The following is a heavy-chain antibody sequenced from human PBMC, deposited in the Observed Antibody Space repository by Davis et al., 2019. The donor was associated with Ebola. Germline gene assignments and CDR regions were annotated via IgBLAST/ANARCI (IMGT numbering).Heavy chain of an antibody. CDR1: GYTFTGYY. V-gene: IGHV1-2*02. CDR3: ARGPGDYDILTGPGDYYFDY. J-gene: IGHJ4*02. Sequence: ASVKVSCKASGYTFTGYYMHWVRQAPGQGLEWMGWINPNSGGTNYAQKFQGRVTMTRDTSISTAYMELSRLRSDGTAVYYCARGPGDYDILTGPGDYYFDYWGQGTLVTVSS. CDR2: INPNSGGT. D-gene: IGHD3-9*01.